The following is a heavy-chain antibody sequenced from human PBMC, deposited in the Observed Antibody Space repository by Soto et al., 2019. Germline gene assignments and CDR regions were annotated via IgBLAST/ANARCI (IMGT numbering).Heavy chain of an antibody. Sequence: SETLSLTCSVSCGSISSHFWSWIRQPPGKGLEWIGYIYYSGSTNYNPSLKSRVTISVDTSKNLFSLKLSSLTAADTAVYYCARGNYGGTWYYFDYWGQGTLVTVSS. CDR2: IYYSGST. CDR1: CGSISSHF. CDR3: ARGNYGGTWYYFDY. D-gene: IGHD2-15*01. V-gene: IGHV4-59*11. J-gene: IGHJ4*02.